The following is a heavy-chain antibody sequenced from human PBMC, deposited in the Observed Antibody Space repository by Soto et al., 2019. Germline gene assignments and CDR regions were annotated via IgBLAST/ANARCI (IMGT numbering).Heavy chain of an antibody. V-gene: IGHV3-23*01. J-gene: IGHJ4*02. CDR3: AKDKKIWLEWLLSEYYFDY. D-gene: IGHD3-3*01. Sequence: EVQLLESGGGLVQPGGSLRLSCAASGFTFSSYAMSWVRQAPGKGLEWVSAISGSGGSTYYADSVKGRFTISRDNSKKTLYLQMNSLRAEDTAVYYCAKDKKIWLEWLLSEYYFDYWGQGTLVTVSS. CDR1: GFTFSSYA. CDR2: ISGSGGST.